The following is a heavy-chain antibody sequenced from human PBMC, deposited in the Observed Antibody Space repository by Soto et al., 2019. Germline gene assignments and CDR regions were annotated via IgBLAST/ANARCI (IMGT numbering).Heavy chain of an antibody. CDR3: ARDKTAGLFEY. J-gene: IGHJ4*02. D-gene: IGHD2-21*02. CDR2: INHSGST. Sequence: QPPGKGLEWIGEINHSGSTNYNPSLKSRVTISVDTSKNQFSLKLTSVTAADSAVYYCARDKTAGLFEYLGQGTPVIVSS. V-gene: IGHV4-34*01.